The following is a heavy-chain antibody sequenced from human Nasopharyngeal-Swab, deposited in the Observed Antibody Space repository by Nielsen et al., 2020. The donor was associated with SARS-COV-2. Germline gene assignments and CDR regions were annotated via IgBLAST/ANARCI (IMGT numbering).Heavy chain of an antibody. CDR1: GFTFSCYA. J-gene: IGHJ4*02. CDR2: ISYDGSNK. D-gene: IGHD6-13*01. CDR3: ARDASSSWYIGGEDY. Sequence: GESLKISCAASGFTFSCYAMHWVRQAPGKGLEWVAVISYDGSNKYYADSVKGRFTISRDNSKNTLYLQMNSLRAEDTAVYYCARDASSSWYIGGEDYWGQGTLVTVSS. V-gene: IGHV3-30-3*01.